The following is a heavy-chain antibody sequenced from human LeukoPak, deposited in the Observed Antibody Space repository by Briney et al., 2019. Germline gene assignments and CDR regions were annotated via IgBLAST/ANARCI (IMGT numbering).Heavy chain of an antibody. D-gene: IGHD3-10*01. V-gene: IGHV3-30*03. Sequence: PGGSLRLSCAASGFTFSSYGMHWVRPAPGKGLEWGAVISYDGSNKYYADSVKGRFTISRDNSKNTLYLQMGSLRAEDMAVYYCARESRTWGSGSYYFRNFDYWGQGTLVTVSS. J-gene: IGHJ4*02. CDR1: GFTFSSYG. CDR2: ISYDGSNK. CDR3: ARESRTWGSGSYYFRNFDY.